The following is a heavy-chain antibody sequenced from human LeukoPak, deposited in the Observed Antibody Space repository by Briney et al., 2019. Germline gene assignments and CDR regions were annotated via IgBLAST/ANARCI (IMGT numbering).Heavy chain of an antibody. CDR2: ISAYNGNT. V-gene: IGHV1-18*01. J-gene: IGHJ6*02. Sequence: GASVKVSCKASGYTFTSYGISWVRQAPGQGLEWMGWISAYNGNTNYAQKLQGRVTMTTDTSTSTAYMELRSLRSDDTAVYYCARDQGYSNYRYYYGMDVWGQGTTVTVSS. D-gene: IGHD4-11*01. CDR3: ARDQGYSNYRYYYGMDV. CDR1: GYTFTSYG.